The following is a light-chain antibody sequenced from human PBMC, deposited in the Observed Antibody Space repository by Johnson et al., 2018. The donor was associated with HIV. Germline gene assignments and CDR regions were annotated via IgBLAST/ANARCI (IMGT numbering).Light chain of an antibody. V-gene: IGLV1-51*01. CDR1: SSNIGNNY. CDR3: GTWDTRPSGGGV. CDR2: DNN. Sequence: QSVLTQPPSVSAAPGQKVTISCSGRSSNIGNNYVSWYQQLPGTAPKLLIYDNNERPSGIPDRFSGSKSGPLATLDIPGPQTGDEADYYCGTWDTRPSGGGVFGTGTKITVL. J-gene: IGLJ1*01.